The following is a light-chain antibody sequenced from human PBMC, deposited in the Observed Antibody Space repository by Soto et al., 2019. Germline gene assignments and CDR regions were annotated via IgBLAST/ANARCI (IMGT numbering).Light chain of an antibody. CDR3: QHMRT. CDR2: DAS. CDR1: QRMTGG. J-gene: IGKJ1*01. Sequence: DIQLTQAPSTLSASVWDRVTITCRASQRMTGGLAWYQQKPGQAPKLLIFDASSLESGVPSRFSGSGAGTECTLTISSLHHDDFGSYYCQHMRTFGQGTKVDIK. V-gene: IGKV1-5*01.